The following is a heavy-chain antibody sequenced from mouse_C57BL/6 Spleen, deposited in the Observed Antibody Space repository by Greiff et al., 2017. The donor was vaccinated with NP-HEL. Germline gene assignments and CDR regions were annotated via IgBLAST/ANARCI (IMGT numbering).Heavy chain of an antibody. CDR1: GYTFTSYW. V-gene: IGHV1-69*01. Sequence: VQLQQPGAELVMPGASVKLSCKASGYTFTSYWMHWVKQRPGQGLEWIGEIDPSDSYTNYNQKFKGKSTLTVDKSSSTAYMQLSSLTSEDSAVYYCARGDLYYYAMDYWGQGTSVTVSS. CDR2: IDPSDSYT. CDR3: ARGDLYYYAMDY. J-gene: IGHJ4*01. D-gene: IGHD2-3*01.